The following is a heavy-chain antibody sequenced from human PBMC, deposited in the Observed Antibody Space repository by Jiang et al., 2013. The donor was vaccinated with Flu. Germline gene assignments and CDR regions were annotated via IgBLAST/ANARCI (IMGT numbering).Heavy chain of an antibody. CDR2: IYSSGTT. V-gene: IGHV4-39*02. CDR1: GGSIRTSSYX. D-gene: IGHD3-9*01. Sequence: LLKPSETLSLTCTVSGGSIRTSSYXWGWIRQPPGKRLEWIASIYSSGTTYFNPSLKGRVTISVDTSRNHFSLNVSSVTAADTAVYYCARRSSGGVTGDPIDYWGQGALVTVSS. CDR3: ARRSSGGVTGDPIDY. J-gene: IGHJ4*02.